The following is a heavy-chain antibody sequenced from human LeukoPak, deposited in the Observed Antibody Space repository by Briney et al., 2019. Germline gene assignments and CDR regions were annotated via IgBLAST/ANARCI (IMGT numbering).Heavy chain of an antibody. V-gene: IGHV3-7*01. Sequence: PGGSLRLSCAASGFTFSESWMTWVRQVPGQGLEWVSHINHEGGGIQYVDSVKGRFTISRDNAKGSVYLQMNNLRAEDTAIYHCASYINWVAGDVWGQGTTVIVSS. CDR3: ASYINWVAGDV. CDR1: GFTFSESW. J-gene: IGHJ6*02. CDR2: INHEGGGI. D-gene: IGHD1-1*01.